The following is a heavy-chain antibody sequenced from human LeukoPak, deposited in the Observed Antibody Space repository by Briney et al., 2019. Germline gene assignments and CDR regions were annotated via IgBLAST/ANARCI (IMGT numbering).Heavy chain of an antibody. J-gene: IGHJ4*02. CDR1: GGSFSGYY. CDR3: ASLGEYYFDY. V-gene: IGHV4-34*01. D-gene: IGHD3-3*01. CDR2: INHSGST. Sequence: SGTLSLTCAVYGGSFSGYYWSWIRQPPGKGLEWIGEINHSGSTNYNPSLKSRVTISVDTSKNQFSLKLNSVTAADTAVYYCASLGEYYFDYWGQGTLVTVSS.